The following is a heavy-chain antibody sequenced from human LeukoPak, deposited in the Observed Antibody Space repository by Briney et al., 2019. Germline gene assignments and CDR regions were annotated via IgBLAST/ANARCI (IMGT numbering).Heavy chain of an antibody. CDR3: ARTADLWFGANLPFDY. V-gene: IGHV4-30-4*01. CDR1: GGSISSGDYY. D-gene: IGHD3-10*01. CDR2: IYYSGST. J-gene: IGHJ4*02. Sequence: SETLSLTCTVSGGSISSGDYYWSWIRQPPGKGLEWIGYIYYSGSTYYNRSLKSRVTKSVDTSKNQFSLKLSSVTAADTAVYYCARTADLWFGANLPFDYWGQGTLVTVSS.